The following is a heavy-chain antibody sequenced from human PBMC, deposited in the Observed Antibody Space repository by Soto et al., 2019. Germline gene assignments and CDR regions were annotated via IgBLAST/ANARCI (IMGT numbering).Heavy chain of an antibody. CDR3: AKDSIAAAGKEHYGMDV. CDR1: GFTFSSYG. CDR2: ISYDGSNK. V-gene: IGHV3-30*18. D-gene: IGHD6-13*01. J-gene: IGHJ6*01. Sequence: QVQLVESGGGVVQPGRSLRLSCAASGFTFSSYGMHWVRQAPGKGLEWVAVISYDGSNKYYADSVKGRFTISRDNSKNTLYLQMNSLRAEDTAVYYCAKDSIAAAGKEHYGMDVW.